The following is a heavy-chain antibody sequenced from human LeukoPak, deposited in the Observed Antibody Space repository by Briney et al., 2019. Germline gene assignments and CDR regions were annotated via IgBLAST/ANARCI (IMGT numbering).Heavy chain of an antibody. CDR1: GFTFSSYE. Sequence: GGSLRLSCAASGFTFSSYEMNWVRQAPGKGLEWVSYISSSGNTIYYADSVKGRFTISRDNAKNSLYLQMNSLRAEDTAVYYCARGVVAAAGTFEYWGQGTLVTVSS. V-gene: IGHV3-48*03. CDR2: ISSSGNTI. CDR3: ARGVVAAAGTFEY. J-gene: IGHJ4*02. D-gene: IGHD6-13*01.